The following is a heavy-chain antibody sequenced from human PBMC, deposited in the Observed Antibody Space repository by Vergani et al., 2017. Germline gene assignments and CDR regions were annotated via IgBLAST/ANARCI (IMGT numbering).Heavy chain of an antibody. Sequence: EVQLVQSGAEVKKPGESLKISCKGSGYSFTSYWIGWVRQMPGKGLEWMGIIYPGDSDTRYSPSFQGQVTISADKSISTAYLQWSSLKASDTAVYYCARTGELYFHVGIEHKRPYYFDYWGQGTLVTVSS. CDR2: IYPGDSDT. V-gene: IGHV5-51*01. CDR1: GYSFTSYW. D-gene: IGHD3-16*01. CDR3: ARTGELYFHVGIEHKRPYYFDY. J-gene: IGHJ4*02.